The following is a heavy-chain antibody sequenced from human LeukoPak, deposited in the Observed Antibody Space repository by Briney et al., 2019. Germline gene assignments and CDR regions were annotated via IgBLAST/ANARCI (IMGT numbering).Heavy chain of an antibody. V-gene: IGHV3-9*01. Sequence: PGRSLRPSCAASGFTFDDYAMHWVRQAPGKGLEWVSGISWNSGSIGYADSVKGRFTISRDNAKNSLYLQMNSLRAEDTALYYCAKDISSSSSGFDYWGQGTLVTVSS. J-gene: IGHJ4*02. CDR2: ISWNSGSI. D-gene: IGHD6-6*01. CDR1: GFTFDDYA. CDR3: AKDISSSSSGFDY.